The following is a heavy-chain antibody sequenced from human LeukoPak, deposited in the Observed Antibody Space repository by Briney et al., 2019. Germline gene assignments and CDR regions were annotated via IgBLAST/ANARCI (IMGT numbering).Heavy chain of an antibody. J-gene: IGHJ4*02. CDR2: INAGNGNT. D-gene: IGHD3-22*01. V-gene: IGHV1-3*01. CDR3: ARDFIYYDSSGTLDY. Sequence: ASVKVSCKASGYTFTSYAMHWVRQAPGQRLEWMGWINAGNGNTKYSQKFQGRVTITRDTSASTAYMELSSPRSEDTAVYYCARDFIYYDSSGTLDYWGQGTLVTVSS. CDR1: GYTFTSYA.